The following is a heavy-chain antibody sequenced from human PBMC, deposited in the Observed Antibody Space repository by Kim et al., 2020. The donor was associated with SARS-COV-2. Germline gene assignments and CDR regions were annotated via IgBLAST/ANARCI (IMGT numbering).Heavy chain of an antibody. Sequence: GGSLRLSCAASGFTFIDAWMSWVRQALGKGLEWVVLIKSKTDGGTTDYAAPVKGRFTISRDVSQNTLYLQMNSLKTEDTAIYYCTTMASASFDYWGQGTL. V-gene: IGHV3-15*01. CDR3: TTMASASFDY. J-gene: IGHJ4*02. D-gene: IGHD5-12*01. CDR2: IKSKTDGGTT. CDR1: GFTFIDAW.